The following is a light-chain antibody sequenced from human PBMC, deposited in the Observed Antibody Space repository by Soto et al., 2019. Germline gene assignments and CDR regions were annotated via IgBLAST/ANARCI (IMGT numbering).Light chain of an antibody. J-gene: IGLJ2*01. Sequence: QSVLTQPPSASGTPGQRVTISCSGSSSNIGSNYVYWYQQLPGTAPKLLIYRYNHPPSGLPDRFSGSKSGTSASLAISGLRSEDEADYYCAVWDDSLSGVVFGGGTKLTVL. CDR3: AVWDDSLSGVV. CDR1: SSNIGSNY. CDR2: RYN. V-gene: IGLV1-47*01.